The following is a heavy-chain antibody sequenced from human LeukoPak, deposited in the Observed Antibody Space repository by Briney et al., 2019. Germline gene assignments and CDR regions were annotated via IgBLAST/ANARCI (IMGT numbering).Heavy chain of an antibody. D-gene: IGHD3-16*01. CDR2: ISAYNGNT. CDR1: RYTFTSYG. V-gene: IGHV1-18*04. CDR3: ARVLRYYDYALPLLY. Sequence: ASVKVSCKASRYTFTSYGISWVRQAPGQGLECMRWISAYNGNTNYAQKLQGRVTMTTDTSTSTAYMELRSLRSDDTAVYYCARVLRYYDYALPLLYWGQGTLVTVSS. J-gene: IGHJ4*02.